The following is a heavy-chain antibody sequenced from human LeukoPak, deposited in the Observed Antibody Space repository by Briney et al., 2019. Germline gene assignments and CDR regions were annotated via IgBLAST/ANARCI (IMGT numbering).Heavy chain of an antibody. V-gene: IGHV3-23*01. CDR2: IFGSGGSA. D-gene: IGHD6-19*01. J-gene: IGHJ4*02. Sequence: PGGSLRLSCAASGFAFSSYAMYWVRQAPGKGLEWVSDIFGSGGSAHYADSVKGRFTISRDNSKNTVYLQMNSLRAEDTAVYYCAKTTIGYSSGRYPGWPADYWGQGTLVTVSS. CDR1: GFAFSSYA. CDR3: AKTTIGYSSGRYPGWPADY.